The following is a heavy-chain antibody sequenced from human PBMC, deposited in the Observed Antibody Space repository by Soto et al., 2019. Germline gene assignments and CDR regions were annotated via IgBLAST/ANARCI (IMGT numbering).Heavy chain of an antibody. CDR2: IYNSGST. J-gene: IGHJ3*02. Sequence: SETLSLTCTVSGGSISTYYWSWIRQPPGKGLEWIGFIYNSGSTYYNSSLKSRVTISVDRSKNHFFLNLTSVTAADTAVYYCATYRKFFQIWGQGTKVTVSS. V-gene: IGHV4-59*04. CDR1: GGSISTYY. CDR3: ATYRKFFQI.